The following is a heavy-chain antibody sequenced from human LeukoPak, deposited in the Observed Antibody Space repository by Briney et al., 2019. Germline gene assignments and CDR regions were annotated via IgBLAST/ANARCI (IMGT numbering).Heavy chain of an antibody. CDR3: ARHAAPNDYGDIEAFDI. CDR2: IYHSGST. CDR1: GYSISSGYF. V-gene: IGHV4-38-2*01. Sequence: SETLSLTCAVSGYSISSGYFWGWIRPPPGKGLEWIGSIYHSGSTYYTPSLKSRVIISADTSKNQFSLKLISVTAADTAMYYCARHAAPNDYGDIEAFDIWGQGTMVTLSS. D-gene: IGHD4-17*01. J-gene: IGHJ3*02.